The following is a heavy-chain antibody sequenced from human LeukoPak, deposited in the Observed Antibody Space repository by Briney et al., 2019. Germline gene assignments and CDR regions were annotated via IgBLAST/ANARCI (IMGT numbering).Heavy chain of an antibody. D-gene: IGHD3-3*01. Sequence: ASVKVSCKASGYTFTSYGISWVRQAPGQGLEWMGGIIPIFGTANYAQKFQGRVTIAADESTSTAYMELSSLRSEDTAVYYCARSRITIFGVVMTSYGMDVWGQGTTVTVSS. CDR2: IIPIFGTA. J-gene: IGHJ6*02. CDR3: ARSRITIFGVVMTSYGMDV. CDR1: GYTFTSYG. V-gene: IGHV1-69*13.